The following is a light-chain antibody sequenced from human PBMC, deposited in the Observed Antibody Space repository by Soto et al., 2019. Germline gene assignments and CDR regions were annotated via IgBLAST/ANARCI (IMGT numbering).Light chain of an antibody. J-gene: IGKJ1*01. CDR3: QQYGSWPRT. CDR1: QSVSSNY. V-gene: IGKV3-20*01. Sequence: ELVLTQSPGTLSLSPGERATLSCRASQSVSSNYLAWYQQKPGQAPRLLIYGASSRATGIPERFSGSGSGTDFTLTISRLEPEDFAVYYCQQYGSWPRTFGQGTKVEFK. CDR2: GAS.